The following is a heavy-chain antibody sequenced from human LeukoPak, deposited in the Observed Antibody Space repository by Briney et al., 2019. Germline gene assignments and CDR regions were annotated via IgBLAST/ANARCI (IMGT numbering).Heavy chain of an antibody. J-gene: IGHJ4*02. Sequence: PGGSLRLSCAASGFTFSVYYMSWIRQAPGKGRGWVSYISSSGSTIYYADSVKGRFTISRDNAKNSLYLQMNSLRAEDTAVYYCARWQSSVGLDCWGQGTLVTVSS. D-gene: IGHD6-6*01. CDR2: ISSSGSTI. V-gene: IGHV3-11*01. CDR3: ARWQSSVGLDC. CDR1: GFTFSVYY.